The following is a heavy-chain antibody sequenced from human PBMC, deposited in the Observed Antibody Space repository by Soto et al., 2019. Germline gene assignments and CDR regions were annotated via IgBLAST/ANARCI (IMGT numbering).Heavy chain of an antibody. CDR2: IYSGGST. CDR1: GFTVSSNY. V-gene: IGHV3-53*01. Sequence: GGSLRLSCAASGFTVSSNYMSWVRQAPGNGLEWVSVIYSGGSTYYADSVKGRFTISRDNSKNTLYLQMNSLRAEDTAVYYCARDQAGSSGYYDYWGQGTLVTVSS. CDR3: ARDQAGSSGYYDY. D-gene: IGHD3-22*01. J-gene: IGHJ4*02.